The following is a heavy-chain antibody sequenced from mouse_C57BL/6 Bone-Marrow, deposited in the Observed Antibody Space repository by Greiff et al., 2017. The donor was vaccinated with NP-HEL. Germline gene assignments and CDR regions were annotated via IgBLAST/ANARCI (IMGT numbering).Heavy chain of an antibody. CDR2: INPSSGYT. CDR1: GYTFTSYW. Sequence: QVHVKQSGAELAKPGASVKLSCKASGYTFTSYWMHWVKQRPGQGLEWIGYINPSSGYTKYNQKFKDKATLTADKSSSTAYLQLSSLTYEDSAVYYCARRGRVYYGGFAYWGQGTLVTVSA. D-gene: IGHD2-1*01. J-gene: IGHJ3*01. V-gene: IGHV1-7*01. CDR3: ARRGRVYYGGFAY.